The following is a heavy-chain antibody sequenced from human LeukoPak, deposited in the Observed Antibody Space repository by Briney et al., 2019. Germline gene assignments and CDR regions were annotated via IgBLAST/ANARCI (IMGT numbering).Heavy chain of an antibody. CDR3: AKDRGDFWSGHHY. V-gene: IGHV3-23*01. D-gene: IGHD3-3*01. CDR2: ITGSGGST. CDR1: GFTFSNYA. Sequence: GGSLRLSCAASGFTFSNYAMSWVRQAPGKGLEWVSSITGSGGSTYYADSVKGRFTISRDNSKNTLYLQMSSLRAEDTAVYYCAKDRGDFWSGHHYWGQGTLVTVSS. J-gene: IGHJ4*02.